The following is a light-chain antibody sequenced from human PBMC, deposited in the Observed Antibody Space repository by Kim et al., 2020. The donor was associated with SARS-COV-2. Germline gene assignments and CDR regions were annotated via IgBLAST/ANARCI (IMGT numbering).Light chain of an antibody. Sequence: QSALTQPASVSGSPGQSITISCTGASSDVGNYNLVSWYQQHPGKAPKFMIYEVNKRPSGISNRFSGSKSGNTASLTISGLQAEDEADYYCCSYAGSNSWVFGGGTQLTVL. J-gene: IGLJ3*02. CDR2: EVN. CDR3: CSYAGSNSWV. V-gene: IGLV2-23*02. CDR1: SSDVGNYNL.